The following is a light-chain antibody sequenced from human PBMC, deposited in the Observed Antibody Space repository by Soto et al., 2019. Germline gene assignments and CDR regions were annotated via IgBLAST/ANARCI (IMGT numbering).Light chain of an antibody. CDR1: QSVSSSY. J-gene: IGKJ4*01. CDR2: GAS. CDR3: QQYNNWPLT. V-gene: IGKV3-20*01. Sequence: EIVLTQSPGTLSLSPGERATLSCRASQSVSSSYLAWYQQKPGQAPRLLIYGASSRATGIPDRFSGSGSGTDFTLTISRLEPEDFGVYYCQQYNNWPLTFGGGTKVDI.